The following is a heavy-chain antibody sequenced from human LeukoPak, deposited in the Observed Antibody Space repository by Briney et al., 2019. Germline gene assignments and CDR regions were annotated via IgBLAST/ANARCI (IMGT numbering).Heavy chain of an antibody. CDR2: ISGSGGST. V-gene: IGHV3-23*01. CDR1: GFTFSSYA. J-gene: IGHJ4*02. Sequence: GGSLRLSCAASGFTFSSYAMSWVRQAPGKGLEWGPAISGSGGSTYSADSVKGRFTISRDTSKNTLYLQMNSLRAEDTAVYYCAKDPLYYYDSSGYYSRYWGQGTLVTVSS. CDR3: AKDPLYYYDSSGYYSRY. D-gene: IGHD3-22*01.